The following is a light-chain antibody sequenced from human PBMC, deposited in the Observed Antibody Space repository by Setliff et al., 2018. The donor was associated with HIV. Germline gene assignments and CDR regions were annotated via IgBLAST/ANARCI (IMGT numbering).Light chain of an antibody. J-gene: IGLJ1*01. CDR1: SSDVGSYNL. Sequence: QSALTQPASVSGSPGQSITISRTGTSSDVGSYNLVSWYQQHPGKAPKLMIYEVSKRPSGVSNRFSGSKSGNTASLTISGLQAEDEADYYCCSYAGSRIFYVFGTGTKVTVL. CDR2: EVS. CDR3: CSYAGSRIFYV. V-gene: IGLV2-23*02.